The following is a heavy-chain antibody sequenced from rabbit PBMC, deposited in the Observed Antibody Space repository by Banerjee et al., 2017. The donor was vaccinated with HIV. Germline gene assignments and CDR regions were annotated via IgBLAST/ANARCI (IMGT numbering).Heavy chain of an antibody. J-gene: IGHJ6*01. CDR1: GVSLNDKDV. V-gene: IGHV1S45*01. CDR3: ARDSGTSFSTYGMDL. D-gene: IGHD8-1*01. Sequence: EQLEESGGGLVKPEGSLTLTCKASGVSLNDKDVMCWVRQAPGKGLEWIACINIVTGKSVYASWAKGRFTMSRTSSTTVTLQMTSLTAADTATYFCARDSGTSFSTYGMDLWGPGPLVTVS. CDR2: INIVTGKS.